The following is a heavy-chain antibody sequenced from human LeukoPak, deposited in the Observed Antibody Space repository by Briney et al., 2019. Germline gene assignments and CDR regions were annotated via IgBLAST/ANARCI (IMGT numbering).Heavy chain of an antibody. CDR2: INHSGST. J-gene: IGHJ3*02. CDR1: GGSFSGYY. V-gene: IGHV4-34*01. CDR3: ARDPGYCSGGSCYGHDAFDI. D-gene: IGHD2-15*01. Sequence: SESLSLTCAVYGGSFSGYYWSWIRQPPGKGLEWIGEINHSGSTNYNPSLKSRVTISVDTSKNQFSLKLSSVTAADTAVYYCARDPGYCSGGSCYGHDAFDIWGQGTMVTVSS.